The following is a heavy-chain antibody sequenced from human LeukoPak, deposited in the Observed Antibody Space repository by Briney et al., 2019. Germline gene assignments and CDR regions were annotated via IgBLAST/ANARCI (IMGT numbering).Heavy chain of an antibody. CDR3: AKSDYDSSGYPDY. D-gene: IGHD3-22*01. CDR2: ISWNSGSI. Sequence: GGSLRLSGAASGFTFDDYAMHWVRQAPGKGLEWVSGISWNSGSIGYADSVKGRFTISRDNAKNSLYLQMNSLRAEDTALYYCAKSDYDSSGYPDYWGQGTLVTVSS. CDR1: GFTFDDYA. V-gene: IGHV3-9*01. J-gene: IGHJ4*02.